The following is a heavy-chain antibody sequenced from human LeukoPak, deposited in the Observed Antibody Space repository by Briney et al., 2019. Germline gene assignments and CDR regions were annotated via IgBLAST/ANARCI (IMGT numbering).Heavy chain of an antibody. Sequence: GGSLRLSCAASGFTFSSYWMSWVRQAPGKGLEWVANIKQDGSEKYYADSVKGRFTISRDNSKNTLYLQMNSLRAEDTAVYYCEATVTGEMYYFDYWGQGTLVTVSS. CDR3: EATVTGEMYYFDY. J-gene: IGHJ4*02. V-gene: IGHV3-7*03. D-gene: IGHD4-17*01. CDR2: IKQDGSEK. CDR1: GFTFSSYW.